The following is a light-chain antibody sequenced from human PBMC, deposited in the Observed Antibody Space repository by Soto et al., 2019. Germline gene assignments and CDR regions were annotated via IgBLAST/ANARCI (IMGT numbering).Light chain of an antibody. J-gene: IGKJ1*01. CDR3: HQYGKSPRT. CDR2: GSS. V-gene: IGKV3-20*01. Sequence: EILLTQSPGTLSLSPEERATLSCRASQSVVSSYVAWYQQTPGQAPRLLIYGSSNRATGIPDRFSVSGSGTDFTLTISRLEPEDFGVYFCHQYGKSPRTFGQGTKVDIK. CDR1: QSVVSSY.